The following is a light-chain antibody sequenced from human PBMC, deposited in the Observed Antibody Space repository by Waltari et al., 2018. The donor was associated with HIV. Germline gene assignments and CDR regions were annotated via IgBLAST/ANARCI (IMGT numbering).Light chain of an antibody. J-gene: IGLJ2*01. CDR2: EVI. V-gene: IGLV2-14*01. CDR3: GSYTNTTTSVV. CDR1: RSDVGDYNL. Sequence: QSALTQPASVSGSPGQSITISCTGNRSDVGDYNLFSWSQQHPGRAPKLIIYEVIRRPSGVSNRFSGSKSGNTASLTISGLQAEDEADYSCGSYTNTTTSVVFGGGTKLTVL.